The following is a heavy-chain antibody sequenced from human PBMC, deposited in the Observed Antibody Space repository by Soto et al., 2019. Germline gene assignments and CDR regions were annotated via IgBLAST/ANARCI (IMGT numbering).Heavy chain of an antibody. CDR2: INSDGSST. D-gene: IGHD3-3*01. V-gene: IGHV3-74*01. CDR3: ARGPRGYDFWSGYYIDNNNWFDP. Sequence: GGSLRLSCAASGFTFSSYWMHWVRQAPGKGLVWVSRINSDGSSTSYADSVKGRFTISRDNAKNTLYLQMNSLRAEDTAVYYCARGPRGYDFWSGYYIDNNNWFDPWGQGTLVTVSS. CDR1: GFTFSSYW. J-gene: IGHJ5*02.